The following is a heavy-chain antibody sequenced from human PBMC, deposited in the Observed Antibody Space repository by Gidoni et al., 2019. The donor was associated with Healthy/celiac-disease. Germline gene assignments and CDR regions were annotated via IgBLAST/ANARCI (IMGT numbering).Heavy chain of an antibody. CDR2: IYYSGST. CDR3: ARDPRSGWSTVDP. CDR1: GGSISSGGYY. Sequence: QVQLQESGPGLAKPSQTLSPTCTVSGGSISSGGYYWSWIRQHPGKGLEWIGYIYYSGSTYYHPSLKSRVTISVDTSKNQFSLKLSSVTAADTAVYYCARDPRSGWSTVDPWGQGTLVTVSS. D-gene: IGHD6-19*01. V-gene: IGHV4-31*03. J-gene: IGHJ5*02.